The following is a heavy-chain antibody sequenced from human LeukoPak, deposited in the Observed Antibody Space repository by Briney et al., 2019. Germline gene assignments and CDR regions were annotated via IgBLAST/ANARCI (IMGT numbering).Heavy chain of an antibody. CDR2: ISSNSNFI. D-gene: IGHD3-10*01. CDR3: ARGPMVRGVGYFDL. J-gene: IGHJ2*01. CDR1: GFTFSSYT. Sequence: GGSLRLSCAASGFTFSSYTMNWVRQAPGKGLEWVSSISSNSNFIYYADSMKGRLTISRDNAKNSLYLQMNSLRVEDTAVYYCARGPMVRGVGYFDLWGRGTLVTVSS. V-gene: IGHV3-21*01.